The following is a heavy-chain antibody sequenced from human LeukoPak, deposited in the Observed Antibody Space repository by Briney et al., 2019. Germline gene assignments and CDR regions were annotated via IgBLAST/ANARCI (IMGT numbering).Heavy chain of an antibody. V-gene: IGHV3-74*01. D-gene: IGHD5-12*01. CDR2: IITDGSYT. CDR1: GFTFSSYG. Sequence: PGGSLRLFCAASGFTFSSYGMHWVRQAPGKGLVWVSRIITDGSYTSYADSVKGRFTISRDNAKNTLYLQMNSLRAEDTAVYYCAREDVDITVAASGAFDIWGQGTMVTVSS. J-gene: IGHJ3*02. CDR3: AREDVDITVAASGAFDI.